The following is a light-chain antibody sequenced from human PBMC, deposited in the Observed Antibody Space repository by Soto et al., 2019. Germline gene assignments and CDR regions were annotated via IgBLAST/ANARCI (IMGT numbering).Light chain of an antibody. CDR3: CSYAGSYSLYV. CDR1: SSDVGGYNY. J-gene: IGLJ1*01. Sequence: QSALTQPRSVSGSPGQSVTISCTGTSSDVGGYNYVSWYQQHPGKAPKLMIYDVSKRPSGVPDRFSGSKSGNTASRTISGLQAEDDADYYGCSYAGSYSLYVFGSGTKLTLL. CDR2: DVS. V-gene: IGLV2-11*01.